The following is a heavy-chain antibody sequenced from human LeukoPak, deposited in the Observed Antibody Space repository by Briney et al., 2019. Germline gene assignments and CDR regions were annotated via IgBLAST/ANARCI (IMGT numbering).Heavy chain of an antibody. D-gene: IGHD3-9*01. Sequence: PGGSLRLSCAASGFRFSSYAMSWVRQAPGKGLEWVSAISGSGANTYYADSVKGWFTISRDNSKNTVYLQMNSLRAEDTAVYYCARVLGGSGILTGYYNYWGQGNLVIVSS. J-gene: IGHJ4*02. CDR3: ARVLGGSGILTGYYNY. CDR1: GFRFSSYA. CDR2: ISGSGANT. V-gene: IGHV3-23*01.